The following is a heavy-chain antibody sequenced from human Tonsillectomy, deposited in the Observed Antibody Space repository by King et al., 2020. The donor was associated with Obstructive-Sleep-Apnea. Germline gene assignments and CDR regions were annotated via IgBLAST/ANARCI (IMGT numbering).Heavy chain of an antibody. Sequence: EVQLVESGGGLVQPGGSLRLSCAASGFTFSSYSMNWVRQAPGKGLEWVSYISISSSTIYYADSVKGRFTISRDNAKNSLYLQMNSLRAEDTAVYYCARDTGIAAAYYYGMDVWGQGTTVTVSS. D-gene: IGHD6-13*01. J-gene: IGHJ6*02. CDR1: GFTFSSYS. CDR3: ARDTGIAAAYYYGMDV. CDR2: ISISSSTI. V-gene: IGHV3-48*04.